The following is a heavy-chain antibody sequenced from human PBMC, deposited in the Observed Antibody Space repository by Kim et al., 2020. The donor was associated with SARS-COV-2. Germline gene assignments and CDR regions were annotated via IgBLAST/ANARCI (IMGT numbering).Heavy chain of an antibody. CDR3: AREQGMSSLVVVKYYGMDV. CDR1: GFTFSSYS. V-gene: IGHV3-21*01. J-gene: IGHJ6*02. D-gene: IGHD2-21*01. Sequence: GGSLRLSCAASGFTFSSYSMNWVRQAPGKGLEWVSSISSSSSYIYYADSVKGRFTISRDNAKNSLYLQMNSLRAEDTAVYYCAREQGMSSLVVVKYYGMDVWGQGTTVTVSS. CDR2: ISSSSSYI.